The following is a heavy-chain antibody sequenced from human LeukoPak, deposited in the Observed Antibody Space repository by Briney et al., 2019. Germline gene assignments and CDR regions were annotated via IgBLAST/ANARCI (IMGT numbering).Heavy chain of an antibody. CDR1: GGSISSYY. V-gene: IGHV4-59*01. CDR3: ARVGYNWNDFDY. CDR2: IYHSGST. Sequence: SETLSLTCTVSGGSISSYYWSWIRQPPGKGLEWIGYIYHSGSTNYNPSLKSRVTISVDTSKNQFSLKLSSVTAADTAVYYCARVGYNWNDFDYWGQGTLVTVSS. D-gene: IGHD1-20*01. J-gene: IGHJ4*02.